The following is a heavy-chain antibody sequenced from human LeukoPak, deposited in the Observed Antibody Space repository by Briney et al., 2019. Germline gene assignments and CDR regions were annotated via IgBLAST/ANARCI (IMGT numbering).Heavy chain of an antibody. V-gene: IGHV3-7*01. CDR2: IKQDGSEK. Sequence: GGSLRLSCTASGFTFSTYNMNWVRQAPGKGLEWVANIKQDGSEKYYVDSVKGRFTISRDNAKNSLYLQMNSLRAEDTAVYYCARDSAELRYFDWLLSSGYWYFDLWGRGTLVTVSS. CDR3: ARDSAELRYFDWLLSSGYWYFDL. D-gene: IGHD3-9*01. CDR1: GFTFSTYN. J-gene: IGHJ2*01.